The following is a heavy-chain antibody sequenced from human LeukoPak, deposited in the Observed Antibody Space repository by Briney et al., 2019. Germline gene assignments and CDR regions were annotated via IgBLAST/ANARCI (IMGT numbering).Heavy chain of an antibody. CDR3: AKSLGVGGYTRYKGFDQ. V-gene: IGHV3-23*01. D-gene: IGHD3-16*02. CDR1: GFTFNSYA. J-gene: IGHJ4*02. CDR2: ISGSGGSS. Sequence: GGSLRLSCAASGFTFNSYAMNWVRQAPGKGLEWVSTISGSGGSSYYADFVKGRFTISRDNSKNTLRLQMNSLRAEDTAVYYCAKSLGVGGYTRYKGFDQWGQGTLVTVSS.